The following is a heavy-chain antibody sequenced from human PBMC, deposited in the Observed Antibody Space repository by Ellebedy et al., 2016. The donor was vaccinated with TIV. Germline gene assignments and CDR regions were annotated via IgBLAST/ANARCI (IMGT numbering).Heavy chain of an antibody. V-gene: IGHV3-33*01. Sequence: GGSLRLSXAASGFTFSSYGMHWVRQAPGKGLEWVAVIWYDGSNKYYADSVKGRFTISRDNSKNTLYLQMNSLRAEDTAVYYCARSYYDFPSYMDVWGKGTTVTVSS. CDR3: ARSYYDFPSYMDV. D-gene: IGHD3-3*01. J-gene: IGHJ6*03. CDR1: GFTFSSYG. CDR2: IWYDGSNK.